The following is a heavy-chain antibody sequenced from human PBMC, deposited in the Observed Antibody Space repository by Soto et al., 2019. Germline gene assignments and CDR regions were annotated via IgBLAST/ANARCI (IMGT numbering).Heavy chain of an antibody. CDR2: ISAYNGNT. Sequence: QVQLVQSGAEVKKPGASVKVSCKASGYTFTSYGINWVRQAPGQGLEWMGWISAYNGNTNYAQKLQGRVTMTTDTSTSTAYMELRSLRSDDTAVYYCAREGYYDSSGYQYGMDVWGQGTTVTVSS. D-gene: IGHD3-22*01. CDR1: GYTFTSYG. V-gene: IGHV1-18*01. CDR3: AREGYYDSSGYQYGMDV. J-gene: IGHJ6*02.